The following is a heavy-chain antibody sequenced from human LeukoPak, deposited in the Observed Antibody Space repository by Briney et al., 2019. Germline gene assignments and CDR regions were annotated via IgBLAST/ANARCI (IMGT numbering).Heavy chain of an antibody. J-gene: IGHJ4*02. D-gene: IGHD3-3*01. CDR1: GYTFTSYD. CDR3: ARGKRITIFGVVWAGKYYFDY. V-gene: IGHV1-8*01. Sequence: ASVKVSCKASGYTFTSYDINWVRQATGQGLEWMGWMNPNSGNTGYAQKFQGRVTITRNTSISTAYMELSSLRSEDTAVYYCARGKRITIFGVVWAGKYYFDYWGQGTLVTVSS. CDR2: MNPNSGNT.